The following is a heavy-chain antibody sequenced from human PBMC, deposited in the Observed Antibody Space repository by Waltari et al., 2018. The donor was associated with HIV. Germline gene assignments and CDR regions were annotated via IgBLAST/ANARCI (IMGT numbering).Heavy chain of an antibody. Sequence: QVQLQESGPGLVKPSQTLSLTCTVSGGSISSGSYYWSWIRQPAGKGLEWIGRIYTSGSTTYNPALKSRVTISVDTSKNQFSLKLSSVTAADTAVYYCARGMATPGGDSYGMDVWGQGTTVTVSS. CDR3: ARGMATPGGDSYGMDV. J-gene: IGHJ6*02. V-gene: IGHV4-61*02. D-gene: IGHD5-12*01. CDR1: GGSISSGSYY. CDR2: IYTSGST.